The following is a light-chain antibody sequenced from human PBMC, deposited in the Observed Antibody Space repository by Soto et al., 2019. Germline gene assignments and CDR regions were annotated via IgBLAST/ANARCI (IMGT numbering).Light chain of an antibody. J-gene: IGKJ5*01. Sequence: EIVITHSPATLSVXXXXXXXXXXXXSQSVSSNLAWYQQRPGQAPSLLIYGASTRATGIPDRFSGSGSGTEFTLTISSLQSEDFAVYYCQQYSKWPPITFGQGTRLENK. CDR2: GAS. CDR1: QSVSSN. V-gene: IGKV3-15*01. CDR3: QQYSKWPPIT.